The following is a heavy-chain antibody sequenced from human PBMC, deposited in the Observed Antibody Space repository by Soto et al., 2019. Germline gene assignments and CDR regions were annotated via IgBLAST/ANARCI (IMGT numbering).Heavy chain of an antibody. Sequence: VESLTISCQVSGYTFTNYCINWVLRMPGKGLEWMGRIDPSDSYTNYSPSFQGHVTISADKSISTAYLQWSSLKASDTAIYFCARRYPYSSFHYWGQGTMVTVSS. V-gene: IGHV5-10-1*01. CDR1: GYTFTNYC. J-gene: IGHJ1*01. D-gene: IGHD1-26*01. CDR3: ARRYPYSSFHY. CDR2: IDPSDSYT.